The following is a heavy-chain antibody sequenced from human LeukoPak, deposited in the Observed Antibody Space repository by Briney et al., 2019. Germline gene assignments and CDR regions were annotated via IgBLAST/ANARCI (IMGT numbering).Heavy chain of an antibody. V-gene: IGHV1-2*06. CDR1: GYTFTGYY. D-gene: IGHD3-22*01. CDR2: INPNSGST. Sequence: ASVKVSCKASGYTFTGYYMHWVRQAPGQGLEWMGRINPNSGSTNYAQKFQGRVTMTRDTSISTAYMELSRLRSDDTAVYYRARDYYDSSGYVGQIHYRFDIWGQGTMVTVSS. J-gene: IGHJ3*02. CDR3: ARDYYDSSGYVGQIHYRFDI.